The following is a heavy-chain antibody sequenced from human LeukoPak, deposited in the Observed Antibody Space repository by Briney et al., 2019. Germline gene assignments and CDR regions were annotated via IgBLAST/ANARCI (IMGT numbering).Heavy chain of an antibody. J-gene: IGHJ4*02. CDR2: MNPNSGNT. CDR1: GYTFTSYD. Sequence: ASVKVSCKASGYTFTSYDINWVRQATGQGLEWMGWMNPNSGNTGYAQKFQGRVTITRNTSISTAYMELSSLRSDDTAVYYCARESIRGGSSSWYPFDYWGQGTLVTVSS. D-gene: IGHD6-13*01. CDR3: ARESIRGGSSSWYPFDY. V-gene: IGHV1-8*03.